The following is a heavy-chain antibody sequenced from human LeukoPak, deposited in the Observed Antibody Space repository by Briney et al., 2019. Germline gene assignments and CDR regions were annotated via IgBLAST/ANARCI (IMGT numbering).Heavy chain of an antibody. V-gene: IGHV3-21*01. J-gene: IGHJ6*03. CDR2: ISSSSSYI. CDR3: AKGVKVPLLRYFSYYMDV. D-gene: IGHD3-9*01. CDR1: GFTFSSYS. Sequence: GGSLRLSCAASGFTFSSYSMNWVRQAPGKGLEWVSSISSSSSYIYYADSVKGRFTISRDNSKNTLYLQMNSLRAEDTAVYYCAKGVKVPLLRYFSYYMDVWGKGTTVTISS.